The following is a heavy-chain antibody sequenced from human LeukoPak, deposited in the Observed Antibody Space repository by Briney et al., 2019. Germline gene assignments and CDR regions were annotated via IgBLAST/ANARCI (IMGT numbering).Heavy chain of an antibody. Sequence: EASVKVSCKASGGTFSSYAISWVRQAPGQGLEWMGGIIPIFGTANYAQKFQGRVTITADESTSTAYMELSSLRSEDTAVYYCARDPGQYYDILTGYYTPYYFDYWGQGTLVTVSS. J-gene: IGHJ4*02. CDR3: ARDPGQYYDILTGYYTPYYFDY. V-gene: IGHV1-69*13. D-gene: IGHD3-9*01. CDR2: IIPIFGTA. CDR1: GGTFSSYA.